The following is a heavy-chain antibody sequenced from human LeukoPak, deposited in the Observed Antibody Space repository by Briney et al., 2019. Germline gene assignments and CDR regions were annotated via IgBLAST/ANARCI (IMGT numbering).Heavy chain of an antibody. D-gene: IGHD6-13*01. J-gene: IGHJ6*03. CDR3: ARQLGQQFVLGYYYYMDV. CDR1: GGSISNSGYH. CDR2: IYYSGNT. Sequence: SETLSLTCTVSGGSISNSGYHWGWIRQSSGKGLEWIGNIYYSGNTYYNPSLKSRVTISVDTSKNQFSLNLNSVTAADTAVYYCARQLGQQFVLGYYYYMDVWGKGTTVTVSS. V-gene: IGHV4-39*01.